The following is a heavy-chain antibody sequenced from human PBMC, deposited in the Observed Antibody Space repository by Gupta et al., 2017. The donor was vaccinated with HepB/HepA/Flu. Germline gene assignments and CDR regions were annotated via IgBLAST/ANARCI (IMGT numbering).Heavy chain of an antibody. Sequence: QVQLVESGGGVVQPGRSLRLSCAASGFTFSSYAMHWVRQAPGKGLEGVAVISYDGSNKYYADYGKGRFTISRDNSKNTRYLQMNSLRAEETAVYYCARGVGTTSLFDQSFDYWGQGTLVTVSS. CDR3: ARGVGTTSLFDQSFDY. CDR2: ISYDGSNK. J-gene: IGHJ4*02. CDR1: GFTFSSYA. D-gene: IGHD1-7*01. V-gene: IGHV3-30-3*01.